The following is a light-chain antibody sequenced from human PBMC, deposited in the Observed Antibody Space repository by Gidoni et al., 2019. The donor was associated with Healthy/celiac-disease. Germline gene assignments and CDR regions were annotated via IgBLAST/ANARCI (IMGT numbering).Light chain of an antibody. CDR1: QDISNY. CDR2: DAP. J-gene: IGKJ4*01. Sequence: DIQMIQSPSSLSASVGDRVTITCQASQDISNYLNWYQQKPGKAPKLLIYDAPKTGVPSRFSGSGSRTDFTFTISILQPEDIATYYCQQYDNLPLTFGGGTKVEIK. V-gene: IGKV1-33*01. CDR3: QQYDNLPLT.